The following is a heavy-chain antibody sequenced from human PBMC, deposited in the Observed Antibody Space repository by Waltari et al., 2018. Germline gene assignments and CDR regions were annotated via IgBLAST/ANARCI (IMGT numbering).Heavy chain of an antibody. Sequence: QLVESGGGLVKPGSSLRLSCAASGFRFSDYYMHWLRRAPGKGLECVSSISSKSTYIYYADSVRGRFSISRDNAENSLFLQMNNLRGEDTAVYYCARDTIFYGSGSYDPWGQGTRVTVSS. CDR2: ISSKSTYI. CDR3: ARDTIFYGSGSYDP. V-gene: IGHV3-21*01. J-gene: IGHJ5*02. D-gene: IGHD3-10*01. CDR1: GFRFSDYY.